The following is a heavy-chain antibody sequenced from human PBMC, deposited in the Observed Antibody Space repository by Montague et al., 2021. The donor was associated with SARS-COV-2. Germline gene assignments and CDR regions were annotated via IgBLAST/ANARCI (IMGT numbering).Heavy chain of an antibody. D-gene: IGHD1-26*01. CDR2: IDTSGNT. V-gene: IGHV4-61*02. CDR3: ARRIDYYGIDV. J-gene: IGHJ6*02. Sequence: TLSLTCTVSGGSVSNGSHYWSWIRQPAGKGLEWIGRIDTSGNTKYISSLKSRVTISVDTSKNQFSLKLSSVTAADTAVYYCARRIDYYGIDVWGQGTTVTVSS. CDR1: GGSVSNGSHY.